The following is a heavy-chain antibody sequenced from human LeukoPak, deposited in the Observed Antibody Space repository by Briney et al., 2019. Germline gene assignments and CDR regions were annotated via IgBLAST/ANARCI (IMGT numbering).Heavy chain of an antibody. CDR3: ARVEYYDSSGYSLDY. CDR2: INPSGGST. J-gene: IGHJ4*02. D-gene: IGHD3-22*01. V-gene: IGHV1-46*01. Sequence: ASVKVSCKASGYTFTSYYMHWVRQAPGQGLEWMGIINPSGGSTSYAQKFQGRVTMTRDTSTSTVYMELSSLGSEDTAVYYCARVEYYDSSGYSLDYWGQGTLVTVSS. CDR1: GYTFTSYY.